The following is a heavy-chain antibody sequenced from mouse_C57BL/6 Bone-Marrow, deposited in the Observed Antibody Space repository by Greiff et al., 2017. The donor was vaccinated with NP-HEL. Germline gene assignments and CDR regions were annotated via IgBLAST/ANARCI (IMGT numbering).Heavy chain of an antibody. Sequence: EVQLQQSGAELVRPGASVKLSCTASGFNIKDDYMHWVKQRPEQGLEWIGWIDPENGDTEYASKFQGKATITADTSSNTAYLQLSSLTSEDTAVYYCTISPVYYYGSPYAMDYWGQGTSVTVSS. D-gene: IGHD1-1*01. V-gene: IGHV14-4*01. CDR2: IDPENGDT. J-gene: IGHJ4*01. CDR3: TISPVYYYGSPYAMDY. CDR1: GFNIKDDY.